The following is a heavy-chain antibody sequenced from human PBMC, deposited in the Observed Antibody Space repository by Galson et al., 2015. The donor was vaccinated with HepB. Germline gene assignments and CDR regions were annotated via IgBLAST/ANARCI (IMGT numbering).Heavy chain of an antibody. D-gene: IGHD6-13*01. CDR2: IYYSGST. V-gene: IGHV4-39*01. CDR1: GGSISSSSYY. CDR3: ARHVRSRNWFDP. J-gene: IGHJ5*02. Sequence: ETLSLTCTVSGGSISSSSYYWGWIRQPPGKGLEWIGSIYYSGSTYYNPSLKSRVTISVDTSKNQFSLKLSSVTAADTAVYYCARHVRSRNWFDPWGQGTLVTVSS.